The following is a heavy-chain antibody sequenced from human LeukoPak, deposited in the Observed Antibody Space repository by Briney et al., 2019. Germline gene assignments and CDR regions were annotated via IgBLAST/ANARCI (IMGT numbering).Heavy chain of an antibody. J-gene: IGHJ5*02. D-gene: IGHD4-17*01. Sequence: NPSETLSLTCTVSGGSISSGDYYWSWIRQPPGKGLEWIGYIYYSGSTYYNPSLKSRVTISVDTSNNQFSLKLSSVTAADTAVYYCAREALRPSRWFDPWGQGTLVIVSS. CDR2: IYYSGST. V-gene: IGHV4-30-4*01. CDR3: AREALRPSRWFDP. CDR1: GGSISSGDYY.